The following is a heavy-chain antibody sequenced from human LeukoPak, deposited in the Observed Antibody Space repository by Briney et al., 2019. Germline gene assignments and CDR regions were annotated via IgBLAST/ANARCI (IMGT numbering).Heavy chain of an antibody. J-gene: IGHJ4*02. CDR1: GFTFSSYA. CDR2: ISYDGSNK. D-gene: IGHD6-13*01. Sequence: GGSLRLSCAASGFTFSSYAMHWVRQAPGKGLEWVAVISYDGSNKYYADSVKGRFTISRDNAKNSLCLQMNSLRAEDTAVYYCARDSGYSNSWYDFDYWGQGTLVTVSS. V-gene: IGHV3-30-3*01. CDR3: ARDSGYSNSWYDFDY.